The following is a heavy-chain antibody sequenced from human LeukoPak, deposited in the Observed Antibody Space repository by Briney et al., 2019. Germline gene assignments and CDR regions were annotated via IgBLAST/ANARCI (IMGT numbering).Heavy chain of an antibody. CDR3: AREEAGGPDY. V-gene: IGHV3-7*01. J-gene: IGHJ4*02. Sequence: GGSLRLSCAGSGFIFSTYWMTWVRQAPGKGLEWVANINEDGSEKHYVDSVKGRFTISRDNAKNSLYLQMHSLRVEDTAVYYCAREEAGGPDYWGQGTLVTVSS. D-gene: IGHD3-10*01. CDR2: INEDGSEK. CDR1: GFIFSTYW.